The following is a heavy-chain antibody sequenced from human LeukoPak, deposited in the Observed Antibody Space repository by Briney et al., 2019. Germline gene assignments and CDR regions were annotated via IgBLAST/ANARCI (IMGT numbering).Heavy chain of an antibody. Sequence: GGSLRLSCTASGFTFSDYWMHWVRQAPGKGLVWVSRINYDGSSTTYADSVKGRFTISRDNAKSSLYLQMNSLRAEDTALYYCVRLRRNSDRSGYYYYYNYWGQGILVTVSS. D-gene: IGHD3-22*01. V-gene: IGHV3-74*01. CDR2: INYDGSST. CDR1: GFTFSDYW. CDR3: VRLRRNSDRSGYYYYYNY. J-gene: IGHJ4*02.